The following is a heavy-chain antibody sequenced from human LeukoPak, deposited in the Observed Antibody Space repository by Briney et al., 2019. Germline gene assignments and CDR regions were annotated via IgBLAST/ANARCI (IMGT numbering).Heavy chain of an antibody. CDR1: GLTFSTYA. V-gene: IGHV3-23*01. Sequence: GGSLRLSCAASGLTFSTYAMRWVRQAPGKGLEWVSGITGTGSKTYYADSVKGRFTVSRDNSKNTLFLQMNSLRVDDTAVYYCAKDHYDGSGFPFDCWGQGTLVTVSS. CDR3: AKDHYDGSGFPFDC. J-gene: IGHJ4*02. D-gene: IGHD3-22*01. CDR2: ITGTGSKT.